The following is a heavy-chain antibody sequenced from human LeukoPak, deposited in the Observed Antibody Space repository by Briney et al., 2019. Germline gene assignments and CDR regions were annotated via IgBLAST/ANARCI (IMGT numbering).Heavy chain of an antibody. D-gene: IGHD3-3*01. J-gene: IGHJ6*03. CDR1: GFPFSSYS. V-gene: IGHV3-21*01. Sequence: GGSLRLSCAASGFPFSSYSMNWVRQAPGKGLEWVSSISSSSSYIYYADSVKGRFTISRDNAKNSLYLQMNSLRAEDTAVYYCARVSEEWLLANYYYYMDVWGKGTTVTVSS. CDR3: ARVSEEWLLANYYYYMDV. CDR2: ISSSSSYI.